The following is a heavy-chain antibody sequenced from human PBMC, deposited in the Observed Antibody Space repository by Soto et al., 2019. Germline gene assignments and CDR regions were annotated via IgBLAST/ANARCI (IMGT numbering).Heavy chain of an antibody. D-gene: IGHD3-16*01. J-gene: IGHJ5*02. Sequence: PSETLSLTCTVSGGSVSSGSYYWSWIRQPPGKGLEWIGYIYYSGSTNYNPSLKSRVTISVDTSKNQFSLKLSSVTAADTAVYYFARFSGWTLAKVGDNGFDPWGQGTRVTVSS. V-gene: IGHV4-61*01. CDR1: GGSVSSGSYY. CDR3: ARFSGWTLAKVGDNGFDP. CDR2: IYYSGST.